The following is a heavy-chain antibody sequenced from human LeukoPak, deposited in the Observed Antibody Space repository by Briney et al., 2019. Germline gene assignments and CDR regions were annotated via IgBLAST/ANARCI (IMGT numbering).Heavy chain of an antibody. Sequence: GGSLRLSCAASGFSLSSYSMNWVRQAPGKGLEWVSSITISSTFIYYADSVKGRFTISRDNADSSLFLQMNSLRAEDTAVYFCARDGHGDGFLTGYSYFGMDVWGQGTTVTVSS. CDR2: ITISSTFI. D-gene: IGHD3-9*01. V-gene: IGHV3-21*01. CDR3: ARDGHGDGFLTGYSYFGMDV. CDR1: GFSLSSYS. J-gene: IGHJ6*02.